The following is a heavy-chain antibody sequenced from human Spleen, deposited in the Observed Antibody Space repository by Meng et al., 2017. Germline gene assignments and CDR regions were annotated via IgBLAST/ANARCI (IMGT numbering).Heavy chain of an antibody. CDR1: GDSTSSSDSY. CDR3: LRGRRCVREAYDP. J-gene: IGHJ5*02. V-gene: IGHV4-39*01. D-gene: IGHD5-24*01. CDR2: IGHSGFT. Sequence: QPQLQESGPGLVRPSETLSLTCSGSGDSTSSSDSYWGLIRQSPGKGLEWIGSIGHSGFTYYTPSLESRVTVSVDTSRSQFSLEFTSVTAGDTAVYYVLRGRRCVREAYDPWGEVPLVTVSS.